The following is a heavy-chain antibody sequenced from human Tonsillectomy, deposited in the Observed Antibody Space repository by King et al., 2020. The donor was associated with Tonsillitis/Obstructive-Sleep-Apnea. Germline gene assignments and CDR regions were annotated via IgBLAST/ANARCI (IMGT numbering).Heavy chain of an antibody. CDR2: ISASGNDT. V-gene: IGHV3-23*04. CDR3: ARAPPAILYYYMDV. J-gene: IGHJ6*03. CDR1: GFTFRIYA. Sequence: VQLVESGGGLAQPGGSLRLSCAASGFTFRIYAMGWVRQAPGKGLEWVSAISASGNDTYSADSVKGRFTISRDNSKNTLFLQMNSLRAEDTAVYYCARAPPAILYYYMDVWGKGTTVTVSS.